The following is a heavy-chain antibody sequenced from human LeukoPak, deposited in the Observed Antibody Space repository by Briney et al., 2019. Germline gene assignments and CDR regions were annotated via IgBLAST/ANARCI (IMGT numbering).Heavy chain of an antibody. V-gene: IGHV3-33*01. CDR1: GFTFSSYG. CDR2: IWYDGSNK. Sequence: GGSLRLSCAASGFTFSSYGMRWVRQAPGKGLEWVAVIWYDGSNKYYTDSVKGRFTISRDNSKNTLYLQMNSLRAEDTAVYYCASETLRNYYYGMDVWGQGTTVTVSS. CDR3: ASETLRNYYYGMDV. J-gene: IGHJ6*02.